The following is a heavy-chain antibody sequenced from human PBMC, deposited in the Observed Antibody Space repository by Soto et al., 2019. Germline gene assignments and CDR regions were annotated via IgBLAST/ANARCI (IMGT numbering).Heavy chain of an antibody. Sequence: VGSLRISCAASGFTFSSYSMNWVRQAPGKGLEWVSSISSSSSYIYYADSVKGRFTISRDNAKNSLYLQMNSLRAEDTAVYYCARDKAGSDPYYYYGMDVWGQGTTVTVSS. CDR3: ARDKAGSDPYYYYGMDV. J-gene: IGHJ6*02. CDR1: GFTFSSYS. CDR2: ISSSSSYI. D-gene: IGHD6-19*01. V-gene: IGHV3-21*01.